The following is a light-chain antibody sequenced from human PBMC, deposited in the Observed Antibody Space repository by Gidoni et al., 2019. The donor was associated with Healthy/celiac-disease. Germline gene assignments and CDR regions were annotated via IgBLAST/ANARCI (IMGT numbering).Light chain of an antibody. CDR2: DAS. CDR1: HSISSW. CDR3: QEYNSWWT. J-gene: IGKJ1*01. Sequence: DIQMTQSPSTLSASVVDRVTITCRDSHSISSWLAWYQQKPGKAPKLLIYDASSLESGVPSRFSGSGCGTELPIISSSLQHDDFATYYGQEYNSWWTFGQGTKVEIK. V-gene: IGKV1-5*01.